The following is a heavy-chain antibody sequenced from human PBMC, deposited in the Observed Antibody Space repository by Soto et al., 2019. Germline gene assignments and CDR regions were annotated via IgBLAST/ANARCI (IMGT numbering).Heavy chain of an antibody. J-gene: IGHJ4*02. Sequence: EVHLLESGGGLVQPGGSLRLSCAASGFSFSSYAMSWVRQAPGKGLEWVSTLSGNGAGTFYADSVKGRFTISRDNSKNTLYLQMNSLRAEDTAVYYCARAGGYSSSSNWGQGTLVTVSS. D-gene: IGHD6-13*01. CDR2: LSGNGAGT. CDR1: GFSFSSYA. V-gene: IGHV3-23*01. CDR3: ARAGGYSSSSN.